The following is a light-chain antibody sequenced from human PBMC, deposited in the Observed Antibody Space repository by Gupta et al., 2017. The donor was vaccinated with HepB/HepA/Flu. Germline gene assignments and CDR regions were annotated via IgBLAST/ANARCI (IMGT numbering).Light chain of an antibody. Sequence: SYELTQPPSASVSPGQTASITCSGDKLVDKYACWYQQKPGQSPVLVIYQDSKRPSGIPERFSCSNSGNTATLTIGGTQAMDEADYYCQAWDSSTVVFGGGTKLTVL. J-gene: IGLJ2*01. V-gene: IGLV3-1*01. CDR2: QDS. CDR1: KLVDKY. CDR3: QAWDSSTVV.